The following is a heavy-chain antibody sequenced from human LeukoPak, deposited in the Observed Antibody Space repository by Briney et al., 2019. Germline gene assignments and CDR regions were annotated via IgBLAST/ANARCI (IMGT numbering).Heavy chain of an antibody. CDR2: IKQDGSEK. CDR1: GFTFSRYW. D-gene: IGHD6-13*01. J-gene: IGHJ4*02. V-gene: IGHV3-7*01. CDR3: ARSFSSRFSSPRRPYYFDY. Sequence: GGSLRLSCAASGFTFSRYWMTWVRQAPGKGLEWVANIKQDGSEKYYVDSVKGRFTISRDNAKNSLYLQMNSLRAEDTAVYYCARSFSSRFSSPRRPYYFDYWGQGTLVTVSS.